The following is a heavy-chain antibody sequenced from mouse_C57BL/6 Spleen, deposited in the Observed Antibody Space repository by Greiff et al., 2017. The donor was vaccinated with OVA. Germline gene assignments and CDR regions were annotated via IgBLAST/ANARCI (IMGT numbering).Heavy chain of an antibody. D-gene: IGHD4-1*01. CDR2: IDPSDSET. CDR3: AITGTRGWYFDV. J-gene: IGHJ1*03. Sequence: QVQLQQPGAELVRPGSSVKLSCKASGYTFTSYWMHWVKQRPIQGLEWIGNIDPSDSETHYNQKFKDKATLTVDKSSSTAYMQRSSLTSEDSAVYYCAITGTRGWYFDVWGTGTTVTVSS. CDR1: GYTFTSYW. V-gene: IGHV1-52*01.